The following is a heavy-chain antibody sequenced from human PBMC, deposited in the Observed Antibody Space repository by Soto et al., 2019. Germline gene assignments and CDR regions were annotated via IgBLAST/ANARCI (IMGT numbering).Heavy chain of an antibody. J-gene: IGHJ4*02. D-gene: IGHD2-2*01. CDR3: AREYCDSTRCFLPDY. Sequence: ASVKVSCKASGYTFTSYGLSWVRQAPGQGLEWMGWINPYNGNTKDTQKIQGRVTMNTDTSTSTAYMELRSLRSDDTAVYYCAREYCDSTRCFLPDYWGQGALVTVSS. V-gene: IGHV1-18*01. CDR2: INPYNGNT. CDR1: GYTFTSYG.